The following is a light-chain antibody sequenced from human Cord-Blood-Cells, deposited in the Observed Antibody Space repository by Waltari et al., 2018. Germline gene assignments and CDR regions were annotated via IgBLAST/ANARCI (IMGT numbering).Light chain of an antibody. V-gene: IGLV2-23*02. J-gene: IGLJ2*01. CDR1: SSDVGSYNL. Sequence: QSALTQPASVSGSPGQSITISCTGTSSDVGSYNLVSWNQQHPGKAPKLMIYAVSKRPSGVSNRFSGSKSGNTASLTISGLQAEDEADYYCCSYAGSSTLVFGGGTKLTVL. CDR2: AVS. CDR3: CSYAGSSTLV.